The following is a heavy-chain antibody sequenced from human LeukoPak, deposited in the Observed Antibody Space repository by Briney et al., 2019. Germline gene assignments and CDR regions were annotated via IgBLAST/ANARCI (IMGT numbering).Heavy chain of an antibody. CDR1: GFTFGSYA. V-gene: IGHV3-30-3*01. Sequence: PGGSLRLPCAASGFTFGSYAMHWVRQAPGKGLEWVAVISYDGSNKYYADSVKGRFTISRDNSKNTLYLQMNSLRAEDTAVYYCAREGDYDYVWGSYQSVGPADYWGQGTLVTVSS. J-gene: IGHJ4*02. D-gene: IGHD3-16*01. CDR2: ISYDGSNK. CDR3: AREGDYDYVWGSYQSVGPADY.